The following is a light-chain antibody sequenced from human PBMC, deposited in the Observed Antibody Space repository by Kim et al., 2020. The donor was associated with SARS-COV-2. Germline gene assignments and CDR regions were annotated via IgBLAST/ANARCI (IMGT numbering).Light chain of an antibody. CDR3: QQSYSTPWT. J-gene: IGKJ1*01. CDR1: QSISSY. V-gene: IGKV1-39*01. CDR2: AAS. Sequence: SAAVGDRVTITCRASQSISSYLNWYQQKPGKAPRLLIYAASSLQGGVPSRFSGSGSGTDFTLTISSLQPEDFATYYCQQSYSTPWTFGQGTKVDIK.